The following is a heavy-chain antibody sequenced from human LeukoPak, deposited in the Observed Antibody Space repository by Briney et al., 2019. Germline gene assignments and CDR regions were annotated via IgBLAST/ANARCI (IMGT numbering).Heavy chain of an antibody. CDR1: GGSISSYY. D-gene: IGHD1-26*01. CDR3: ARDGGSSPYYYYYMDV. J-gene: IGHJ6*03. Sequence: SETLSLTCTVSGGSISSYYWSWIRQPAGKGLEWIGRIYTSGSTNYNPSLKSRVTMSVDTSKNQFSLKLSSVTAADTAVYYCARDGGSSPYYYYYMDVWGKGTTVTVSS. CDR2: IYTSGST. V-gene: IGHV4-4*07.